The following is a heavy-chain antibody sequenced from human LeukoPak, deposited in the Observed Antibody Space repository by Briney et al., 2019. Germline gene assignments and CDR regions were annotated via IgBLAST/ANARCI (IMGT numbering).Heavy chain of an antibody. CDR2: IYPGDSDT. D-gene: IGHD6-13*01. CDR1: GYSLTSYW. Sequence: GESLQISCKGSGYSLTSYWIGWVRRMPGKGLEWMGTIYPGDSDTRYSPSFQGQVTISADKSISTAYLQWSSLKASDTAMYYCASVYSRRVVYFQHWGQGTLVTVSS. CDR3: ASVYSRRVVYFQH. J-gene: IGHJ1*01. V-gene: IGHV5-51*01.